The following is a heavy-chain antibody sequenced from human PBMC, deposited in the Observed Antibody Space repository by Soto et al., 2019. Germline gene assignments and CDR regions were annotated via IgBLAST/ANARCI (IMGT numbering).Heavy chain of an antibody. CDR1: GGTFSSDG. CDR2: ITPTFRAA. CDR3: ARGRDTYYYDSSGYSGWYFDL. Sequence: GASVKVSCKASGGTFSSDGISWVRQAPGQGLEWMGGITPTFRAAKYAQKFQGRVTITADESTSTAYMELSSLRSEDTAVYYCARGRDTYYYDSSGYSGWYFDLWGRGTLVTVSS. D-gene: IGHD3-22*01. J-gene: IGHJ2*01. V-gene: IGHV1-69*13.